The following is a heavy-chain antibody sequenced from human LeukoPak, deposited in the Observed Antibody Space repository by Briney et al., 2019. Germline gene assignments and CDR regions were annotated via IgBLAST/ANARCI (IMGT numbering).Heavy chain of an antibody. Sequence: GGSLRLSCAASGFTFNSYGMHWVRQAPGKGLEWVAVISYDGSNKYYADSVKGRFTISRDNSKNTLYLQMNSLRAEDTAVYYCAKDGVYYDSIGVGGFLDYWGQGTLVTVSS. CDR2: ISYDGSNK. D-gene: IGHD3-22*01. CDR1: GFTFNSYG. CDR3: AKDGVYYDSIGVGGFLDY. J-gene: IGHJ4*02. V-gene: IGHV3-30*18.